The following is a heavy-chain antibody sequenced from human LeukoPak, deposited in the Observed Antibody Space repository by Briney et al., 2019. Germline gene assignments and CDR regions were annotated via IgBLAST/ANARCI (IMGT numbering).Heavy chain of an antibody. CDR3: ARDSPSYYDILTGYRNWFDP. CDR2: INPSGGST. D-gene: IGHD3-9*01. J-gene: IGHJ5*02. Sequence: ASVKVSCKASGYTFTSYYMHWVRQAPGQGLEWMGIINPSGGSTSYAQKFQGRVTMTRDTSTSTVYMELSSLRSEDTAVYYCARDSPSYYDILTGYRNWFDPWGQGTLVTVSS. V-gene: IGHV1-46*01. CDR1: GYTFTSYY.